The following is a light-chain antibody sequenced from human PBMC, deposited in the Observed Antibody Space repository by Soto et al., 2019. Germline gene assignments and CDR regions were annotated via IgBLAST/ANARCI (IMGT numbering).Light chain of an antibody. CDR3: SSYAGSSTWV. V-gene: IGLV2-8*01. Sequence: QSAPTQPPSASGSPGQSATISCTGTSSDVGAYNYVSWYKQYPGKAPKLIIYEVSKRPSGVPNRFSGSKSGNTASLTVSGLQPEDEADYYCSSYAGSSTWVFGGGTKLTVL. CDR1: SSDVGAYNY. J-gene: IGLJ2*01. CDR2: EVS.